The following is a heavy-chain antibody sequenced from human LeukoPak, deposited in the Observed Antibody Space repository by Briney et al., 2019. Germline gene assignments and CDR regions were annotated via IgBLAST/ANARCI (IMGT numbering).Heavy chain of an antibody. Sequence: SETLSLTCTVSGGSISSYYWSWIRQPPGKGLEWIGYIYYSGSTNYNPSLKSRVSISVDTSKNQFSLKLSSVTAADTAVYYCARANWNDPFDYWGQGTLVTVSS. CDR3: ARANWNDPFDY. CDR1: GGSISSYY. CDR2: IYYSGST. V-gene: IGHV4-59*01. J-gene: IGHJ4*02. D-gene: IGHD1-1*01.